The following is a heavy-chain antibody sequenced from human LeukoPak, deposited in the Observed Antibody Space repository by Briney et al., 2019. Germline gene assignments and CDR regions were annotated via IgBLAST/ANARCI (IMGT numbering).Heavy chain of an antibody. CDR3: ARDRGYYDSSGYYYTDAFDI. Sequence: GGSLRPSCAASGFTFSSYDMSWVRQAPGKGLEWVSVIYSDSRTYYADSVKGRFTISRDNSKNTLYLQMNSLRDEDTSVYYCARDRGYYDSSGYYYTDAFDIWGQGTMVTVSS. CDR1: GFTFSSYD. CDR2: IYSDSRT. J-gene: IGHJ3*02. V-gene: IGHV3-66*01. D-gene: IGHD3-22*01.